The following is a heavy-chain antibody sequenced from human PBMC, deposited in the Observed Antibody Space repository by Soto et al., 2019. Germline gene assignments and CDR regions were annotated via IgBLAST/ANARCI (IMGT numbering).Heavy chain of an antibody. D-gene: IGHD5-12*01. Sequence: HGESLKISCKGPGYSFTSYWIGWVRQMPVKGLEWMGIIYPGDSDTRYSPSFQGQVTISADKSISTAYLQWSSLKASDTAMYYCARHTGYSGDDPRYYYYSYGMDVWGQGTTVTFSS. CDR2: IYPGDSDT. CDR1: GYSFTSYW. CDR3: ARHTGYSGDDPRYYYYSYGMDV. V-gene: IGHV5-51*01. J-gene: IGHJ6*02.